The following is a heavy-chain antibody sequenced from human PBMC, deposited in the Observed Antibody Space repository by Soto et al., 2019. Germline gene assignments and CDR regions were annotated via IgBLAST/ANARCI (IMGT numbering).Heavy chain of an antibody. CDR3: VRPYYSSSWFPFDR. CDR2: IDSGDGTT. V-gene: IGHV3-11*01. CDR1: GFDFGDYY. J-gene: IGHJ4*02. D-gene: IGHD6-13*01. Sequence: GGSLRLSCTGSGFDFGDYYMSWIRQAPGKGLEWVSYIDSGDGTTYYTDSVKGRFTISRDNAKKTVYLQTSSLRVEDTALYYCVRPYYSSSWFPFDRWGQGTLVTVSS.